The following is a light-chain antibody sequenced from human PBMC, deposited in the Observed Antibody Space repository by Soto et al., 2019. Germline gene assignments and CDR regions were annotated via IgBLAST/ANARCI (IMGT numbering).Light chain of an antibody. CDR2: DIS. CDR3: QQYEELPYT. CDR1: QVIRNY. V-gene: IGKV1-33*01. J-gene: IGKJ2*01. Sequence: DIKMTQSASSLSASVGDRVTITCQASQVIRNYLNWYRQKPGKAPELLIYDISTLEIGVPSRFGGSGSGTDFTFTITGLQPEYIGTYFCQQYEELPYTFGQGTKLEI.